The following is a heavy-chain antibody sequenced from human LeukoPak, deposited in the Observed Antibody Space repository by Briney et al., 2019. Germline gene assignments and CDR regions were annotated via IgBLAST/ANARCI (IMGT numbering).Heavy chain of an antibody. CDR3: AREGYSSSSVYYYYGMDV. CDR1: GGTFSSYA. D-gene: IGHD6-6*01. J-gene: IGHJ6*02. V-gene: IGHV1-69*04. CDR2: IIPILGIA. Sequence: VASVKVSCKASGGTFSSYAISWVRQAPGQGLEWMGRIIPILGIANYAQKFRGRVTITADKSTSTAYMELSSLRSEDTAVYYCAREGYSSSSVYYYYGMDVWGQGTTVTVSS.